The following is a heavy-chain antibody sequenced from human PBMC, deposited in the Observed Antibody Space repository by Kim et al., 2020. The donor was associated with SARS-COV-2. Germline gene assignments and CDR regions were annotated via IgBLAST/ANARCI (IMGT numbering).Heavy chain of an antibody. CDR3: AIIATGGYYYGMDV. CDR1: GFTFSSYW. Sequence: GGSLRLSCAASGFTFSSYWLHWVRQAPGKGLVWVSRINSDASSTSYADSVKGRFTISRDNAKNTLYLQMNSLRAEDTAVYYCAIIATGGYYYGMDVWGQGTTVTVSS. D-gene: IGHD6-13*01. V-gene: IGHV3-74*01. CDR2: INSDASST. J-gene: IGHJ6*02.